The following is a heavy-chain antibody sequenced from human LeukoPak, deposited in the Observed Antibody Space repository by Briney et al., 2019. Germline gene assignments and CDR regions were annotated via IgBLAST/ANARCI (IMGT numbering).Heavy chain of an antibody. V-gene: IGHV3-11*06. J-gene: IGHJ4*02. CDR3: VKDRSIAAPNNDFFDS. D-gene: IGHD6-6*01. CDR1: GFTFSDYY. Sequence: GGSLRLSCAASGFTFSDYYMTWIRQAPGKGLEWVSYISSWSTYTNYADSVKGRFTISRDNSKNTLYLQMSSLRADDTAVYYCVKDRSIAAPNNDFFDSWGQGALVTVSS. CDR2: ISSWSTYT.